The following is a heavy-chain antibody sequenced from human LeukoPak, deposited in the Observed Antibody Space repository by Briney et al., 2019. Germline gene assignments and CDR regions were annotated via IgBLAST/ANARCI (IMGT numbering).Heavy chain of an antibody. Sequence: ETLSLTCAVSGYSISSGYYWGWIRQPPRKGLEWVANIKEDVSQKYYVDSVKGRFTISRDNAKNSLYLQMNSLRAEDTAVYYCARDLTAADYWGQGTLVTVSS. J-gene: IGHJ4*02. CDR1: GYSISSGYY. CDR3: ARDLTAADY. V-gene: IGHV3-7*01. D-gene: IGHD6-25*01. CDR2: IKEDVSQK.